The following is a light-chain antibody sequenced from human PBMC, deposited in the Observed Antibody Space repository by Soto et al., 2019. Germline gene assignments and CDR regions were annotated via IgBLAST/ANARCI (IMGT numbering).Light chain of an antibody. CDR1: QSVSSY. CDR3: QQRSNWVT. Sequence: EIVLTQSPATLSLSPGERATLSCRAGQSVSSYLAWYQQNPGQAPRLLIYDASNRATGIPARFSGSGSGTDFTLTISSLEPEDFAVYYCQQRSNWVTFGPGTKVDIK. J-gene: IGKJ3*01. V-gene: IGKV3-11*01. CDR2: DAS.